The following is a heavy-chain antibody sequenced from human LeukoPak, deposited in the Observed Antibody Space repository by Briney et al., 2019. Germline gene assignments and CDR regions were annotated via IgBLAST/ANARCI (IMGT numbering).Heavy chain of an antibody. D-gene: IGHD4-17*01. CDR1: GGSIISYY. CDR3: ARGRGNDYGDYGVFDY. CDR2: IYTSGST. Sequence: SETLSLTCTVSGGSIISYYWSWIRQPAGKGLEWIGRIYTSGSTNYNPSLKSRVTISVDKSKNQFSLKLSSVTAADTAVYYCARGRGNDYGDYGVFDYWGQGTLVTVSS. J-gene: IGHJ4*02. V-gene: IGHV4-4*07.